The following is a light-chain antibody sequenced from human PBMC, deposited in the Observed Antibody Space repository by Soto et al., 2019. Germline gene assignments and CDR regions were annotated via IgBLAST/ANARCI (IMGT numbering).Light chain of an antibody. J-gene: IGKJ1*01. Sequence: EIVLTQSPGTLSLSPGERATLSCRASQSVSSSYLAWYQQKPGQAPRLLIYGASSRATGIPDRFSGSGSGTDFSLYISRLEPEDFAVYYCQQYAITPWAFGQGTKVDIK. V-gene: IGKV3-20*01. CDR2: GAS. CDR3: QQYAITPWA. CDR1: QSVSSSY.